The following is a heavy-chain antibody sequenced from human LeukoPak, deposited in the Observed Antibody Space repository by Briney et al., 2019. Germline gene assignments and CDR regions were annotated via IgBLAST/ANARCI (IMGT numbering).Heavy chain of an antibody. Sequence: GGSLRLSCAASGFTFSSFSMNWVRQAPGKGLEWVSSISSSSSYIYYADSMKGRFTISRDNAKNSLYLQMNSLRAEDTAVYYCARDPPGYSSGWTDYWGQGTLVTVSS. D-gene: IGHD6-19*01. CDR1: GFTFSSFS. V-gene: IGHV3-21*01. CDR2: ISSSSSYI. J-gene: IGHJ4*02. CDR3: ARDPPGYSSGWTDY.